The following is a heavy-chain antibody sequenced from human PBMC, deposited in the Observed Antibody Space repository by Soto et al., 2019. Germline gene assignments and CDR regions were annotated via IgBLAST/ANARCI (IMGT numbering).Heavy chain of an antibody. CDR3: VHSSGYYSVDY. CDR2: INAGNGNT. D-gene: IGHD3-22*01. J-gene: IGHJ4*02. CDR1: GYTFTSSA. Sequence: QVQLVQSGAEEKKPGASVKVSCKASGYTFTSSAMHWVRQAPGQRLEWMGWINAGNGNTKYSQKFQGRVTITRDTSASKAYMELSSLRSEDTAVYYCVHSSGYYSVDYWGQGTLVTVAS. V-gene: IGHV1-3*05.